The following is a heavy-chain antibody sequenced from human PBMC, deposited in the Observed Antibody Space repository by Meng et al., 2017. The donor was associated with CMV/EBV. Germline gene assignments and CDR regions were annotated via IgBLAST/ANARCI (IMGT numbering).Heavy chain of an antibody. Sequence: SETLSLTCTVSGYSISSGYYWSWIRQPPGKGLEWIGYIYYSGSTNYNPSLKSRVTISVDTSKNQFSLKLSSVTAADTAVYYCASGGWSGYFPPYYYYYGMDVWGQGTTVTVSS. J-gene: IGHJ6*02. CDR3: ASGGWSGYFPPYYYYYGMDV. D-gene: IGHD3-3*01. CDR1: GYSISSGYY. CDR2: IYYSGST. V-gene: IGHV4-61*01.